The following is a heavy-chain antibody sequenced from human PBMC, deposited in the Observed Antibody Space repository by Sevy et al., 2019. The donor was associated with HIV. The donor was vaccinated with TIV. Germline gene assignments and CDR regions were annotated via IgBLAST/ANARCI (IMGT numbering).Heavy chain of an antibody. CDR3: ARDYDFWSGYYYYYYYGMDV. Sequence: ASVKVSCKASGYTFTSYGISWVRQAPGQGLEWMGWISAYNGNTNYAQTLQGRVTMTTDTSTSTAYMELRSLRSDDTAVYYCARDYDFWSGYYYYYYYGMDVWGQGTTVTVSS. CDR1: GYTFTSYG. V-gene: IGHV1-18*01. J-gene: IGHJ6*02. CDR2: ISAYNGNT. D-gene: IGHD3-3*01.